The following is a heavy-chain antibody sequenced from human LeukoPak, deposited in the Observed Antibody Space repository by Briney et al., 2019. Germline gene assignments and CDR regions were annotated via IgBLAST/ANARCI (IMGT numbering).Heavy chain of an antibody. J-gene: IGHJ4*02. CDR3: ARDADSGYLRLPVY. Sequence: GASVKVSCKASGGTFSSYAISWVRQAPGQGLEWMGGIIPIFGTANYAQKFQGRVTITTDESTSTAYMELSSLRSEDTAVYYCARDADSGYLRLPVYWGQGTLDTVSS. V-gene: IGHV1-69*05. CDR1: GGTFSSYA. D-gene: IGHD5-12*01. CDR2: IIPIFGTA.